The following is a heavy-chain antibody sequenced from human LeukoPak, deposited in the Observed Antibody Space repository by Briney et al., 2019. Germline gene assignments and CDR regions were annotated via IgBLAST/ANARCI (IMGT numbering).Heavy chain of an antibody. CDR3: AKPQSGGYSSSWLSY. J-gene: IGHJ4*02. Sequence: PGGSLRLSCAASGFTFSSYGMHWVRQAPGKGLEWVAVIWYDGSNKYYADSVKGRFTISRDNSKNTLYLQMNSLRAEDTAVYYCAKPQSGGYSSSWLSYWGQGTPVTVSS. CDR2: IWYDGSNK. D-gene: IGHD6-13*01. CDR1: GFTFSSYG. V-gene: IGHV3-33*06.